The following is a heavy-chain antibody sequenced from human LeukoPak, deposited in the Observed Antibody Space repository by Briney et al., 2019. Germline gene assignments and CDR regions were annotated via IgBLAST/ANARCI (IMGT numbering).Heavy chain of an antibody. CDR1: GYTFTSYY. V-gene: IGHV1-46*01. D-gene: IGHD3-22*01. CDR2: INPSDSAT. Sequence: ASVKVSCKASGYTFTSYYMHWVRQAPGQGLEWMGVINPSDSATSYAQEFQGRVTMTRDTSTSTVYMELSSLRSEDTAVYYCARDRYYDSSGYSYWGQGTLVTVSS. CDR3: ARDRYYDSSGYSY. J-gene: IGHJ4*02.